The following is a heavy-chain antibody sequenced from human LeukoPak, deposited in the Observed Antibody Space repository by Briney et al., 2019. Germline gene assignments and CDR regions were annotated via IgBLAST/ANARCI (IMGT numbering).Heavy chain of an antibody. CDR3: AHTDCGSTSCYQLFDY. V-gene: IGHV2-5*02. D-gene: IGHD2-2*01. Sequence: SGPALVKPTQTLTLTCTFSGFSLSTSGVGVGWIRQPPGKALEWLALIYWDDDKRYSPSLKSRLTITKDTSKNQVVLTMTNMDPVDTATYYCAHTDCGSTSCYQLFDYWGQGTLVTVSS. CDR1: GFSLSTSGVG. CDR2: IYWDDDK. J-gene: IGHJ4*02.